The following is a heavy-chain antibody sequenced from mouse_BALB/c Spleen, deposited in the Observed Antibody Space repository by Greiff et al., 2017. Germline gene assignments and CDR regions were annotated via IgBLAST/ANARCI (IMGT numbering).Heavy chain of an antibody. D-gene: IGHD2-3*01. J-gene: IGHJ4*01. CDR1: GFSLTSYG. CDR2: IWSGGST. V-gene: IGHV2-2*02. Sequence: VQLHQSGPGLVQPSQSLSITCTVSGFSLTSYGVHWVRQSPGKGLEWLGVIWSGGSTDYNAAFISRLSISKDNSKSQVFFKMNSLQANDTAIYYCARMDGYYPYAMDYWGQGTSVTVSS. CDR3: ARMDGYYPYAMDY.